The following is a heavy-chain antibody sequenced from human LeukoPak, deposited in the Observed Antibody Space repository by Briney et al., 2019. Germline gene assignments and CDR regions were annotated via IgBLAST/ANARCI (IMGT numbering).Heavy chain of an antibody. V-gene: IGHV3-23*01. Sequence: GGSLRLSCAASGFTFSSYAMSWVRQAPGKGLEWVSAISGSGGSTYYADSVKGRFTISRDNAKNSLYLQMNSLRAEDTAVYYCARDLSLYCSGGSCYSLNYWGRGPWSPSPQ. CDR2: ISGSGGST. CDR3: ARDLSLYCSGGSCYSLNY. D-gene: IGHD2-15*01. CDR1: GFTFSSYA. J-gene: IGHJ4*02.